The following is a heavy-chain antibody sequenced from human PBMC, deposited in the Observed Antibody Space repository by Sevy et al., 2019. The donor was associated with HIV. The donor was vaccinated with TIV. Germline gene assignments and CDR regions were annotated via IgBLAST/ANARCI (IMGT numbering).Heavy chain of an antibody. D-gene: IGHD1-26*01. J-gene: IGHJ4*02. CDR2: ISTSGANT. CDR1: GFTFSDYA. Sequence: GGSLRLSCADSGFTFSDYAMSWVRQAPGKGLEWVSAISTSGANTFYADSVKGRFTISRDNSKRMLYLQMSSLRVDDTAVYYCAKDGRGWFPGEYWGQGALVTVSS. V-gene: IGHV3-23*01. CDR3: AKDGRGWFPGEY.